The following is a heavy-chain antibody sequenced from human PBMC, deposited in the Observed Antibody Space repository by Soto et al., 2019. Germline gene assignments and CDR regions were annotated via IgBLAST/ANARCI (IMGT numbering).Heavy chain of an antibody. CDR1: AGSIIRSGFY. J-gene: IGHJ5*02. D-gene: IGHD3-3*02. CDR2: IFYLGSS. V-gene: IGHV4-39*01. Sequence: SQTLSVTWSGSAGSIIRSGFYWGWVLQAPGKGLEWIGSIFYLGSSYYNPSLKSRVTMSVDTSKNQFSLRLRSVTAADTALYFCVRHSLALTKHNSFAPRGQ. CDR3: VRHSLALTKHNSFAP.